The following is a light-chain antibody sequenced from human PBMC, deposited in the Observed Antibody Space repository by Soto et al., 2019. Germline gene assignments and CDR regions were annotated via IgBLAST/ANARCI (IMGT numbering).Light chain of an antibody. Sequence: EIVMTQSPATLSVSPGERATLSCRAGQRISSSLAWYQLKPGQAPRLLIYGASTRATGIPARFSGSGSGTEFTLTFSSLQSEDFAVYYCQQYNDWRYTFGQGTKLEIK. CDR1: QRISSS. J-gene: IGKJ2*01. CDR2: GAS. V-gene: IGKV3-15*01. CDR3: QQYNDWRYT.